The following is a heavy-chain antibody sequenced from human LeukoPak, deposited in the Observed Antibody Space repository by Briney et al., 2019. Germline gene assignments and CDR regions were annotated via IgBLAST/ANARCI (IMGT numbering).Heavy chain of an antibody. J-gene: IGHJ4*02. CDR1: GFIFSSYA. Sequence: GRSLRLSCAASGFIFSSYAMHWVRQAPGKGLEWVAVISYDGSNKYYADSVKGRFTNSRDNSKNTLYLQMNSLRAEDTAVYYCARDYCSSTSCCLFDYWGQGTLVTVSS. D-gene: IGHD2-2*01. CDR3: ARDYCSSTSCCLFDY. V-gene: IGHV3-30*01. CDR2: ISYDGSNK.